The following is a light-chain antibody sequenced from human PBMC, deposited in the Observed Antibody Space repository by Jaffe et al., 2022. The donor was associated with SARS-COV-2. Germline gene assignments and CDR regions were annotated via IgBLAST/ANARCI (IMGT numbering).Light chain of an antibody. CDR2: DND. J-gene: IGLJ3*02. CDR3: GTWDSSLSAWV. Sequence: QSVLTQPPSVSAAPGQKVTISCSGRSSDIGNNYVSWYQQLPGTAPKLLISDNDKRPSGIPDRFSGSKSGTSATLGITGLQTGDEADYYCGTWDSSLSAWVFGGGTKLTVL. CDR1: SSDIGNNY. V-gene: IGLV1-51*01.